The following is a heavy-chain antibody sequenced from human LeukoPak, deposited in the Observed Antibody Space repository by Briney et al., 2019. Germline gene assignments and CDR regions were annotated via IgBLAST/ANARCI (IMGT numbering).Heavy chain of an antibody. CDR2: ISYDGSNK. Sequence: GGSLRLSCAVSGFTFSTYGMHWVRQAPGKGLEWVAVISYDGSNKFYADSVKGRFTISRDNSKNTLYLQMSSLRADDTAVYYCVKSLGRSMGYCSDGSCYHFDYWGQGTLVTVSS. CDR1: GFTFSTYG. CDR3: VKSLGRSMGYCSDGSCYHFDY. V-gene: IGHV3-30*18. D-gene: IGHD2-15*01. J-gene: IGHJ4*02.